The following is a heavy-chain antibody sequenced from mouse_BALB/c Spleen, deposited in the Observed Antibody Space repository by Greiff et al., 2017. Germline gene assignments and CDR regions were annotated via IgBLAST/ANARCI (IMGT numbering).Heavy chain of an antibody. CDR2: ISDGGSYT. CDR3: ARGNITTATAWFAY. J-gene: IGHJ3*01. V-gene: IGHV5-4*02. CDR1: GFTFSDYY. D-gene: IGHD1-2*01. Sequence: DVKLQESGGGLVKPGGSLKLSCAASGFTFSDYYMYWVRQTPEKRLEWVATISDGGSYTYYPDSVKGRFTISRDNAKNNLYLQMSSLKSEDTAMYYCARGNITTATAWFAYWGQGTLVTVSA.